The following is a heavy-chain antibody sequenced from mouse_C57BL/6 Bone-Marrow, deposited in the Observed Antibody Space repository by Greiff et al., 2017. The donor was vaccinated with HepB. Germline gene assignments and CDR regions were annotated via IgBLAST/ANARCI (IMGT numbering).Heavy chain of an antibody. CDR2: INPGSGGT. V-gene: IGHV1-54*01. J-gene: IGHJ2*01. CDR1: GYAFTNYL. D-gene: IGHD1-1*01. Sequence: VKLMESGAELVRPGTSVKVSCKASGYAFTNYLIEWVKQRPGQGLEWIGVINPGSGGTNYNEKFKGKATLTADKSSSTAYMQLSSLTSEDSAVYFCARSVHYYGSRRYYFDYWGQGTTLTVSS. CDR3: ARSVHYYGSRRYYFDY.